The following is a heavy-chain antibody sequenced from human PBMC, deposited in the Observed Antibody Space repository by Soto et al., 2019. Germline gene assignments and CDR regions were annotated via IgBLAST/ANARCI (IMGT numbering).Heavy chain of an antibody. Sequence: PGGSLRLSCTASGFTFSTSAMSWVRQAPGKGLEWVSISSASGRSIYHADSVKGRFSVSRDNSKNTLYLQMTRLRVEDTAVYYCAKDGQWLDVHFDYWGKGTLVTVSS. J-gene: IGHJ4*02. D-gene: IGHD6-19*01. CDR1: GFTFSTSA. V-gene: IGHV3-23*01. CDR3: AKDGQWLDVHFDY. CDR2: SSASGRSI.